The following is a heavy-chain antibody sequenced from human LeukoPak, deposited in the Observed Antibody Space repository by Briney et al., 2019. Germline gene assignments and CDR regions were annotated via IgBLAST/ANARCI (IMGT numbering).Heavy chain of an antibody. CDR1: GITFSSYA. Sequence: GGSLRLSCAAAGITFSSYALSWVRQAPGKGLEWVSTISGTSDRTYYADSVKGRFTISRDKSKNTLYLQMNSLRAEDTAVYYCAKGRIVVVALDSWGQGTLVTVSS. CDR3: AKGRIVVVALDS. D-gene: IGHD3-22*01. J-gene: IGHJ4*02. CDR2: ISGTSDRT. V-gene: IGHV3-23*01.